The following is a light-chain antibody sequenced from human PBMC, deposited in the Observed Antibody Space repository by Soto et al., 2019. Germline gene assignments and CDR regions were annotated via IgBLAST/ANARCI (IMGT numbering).Light chain of an antibody. CDR3: QQRGNWPLT. J-gene: IGKJ4*01. Sequence: EIVLTQSPATLSLSPGERATLSCRASQNVGSYLAWYQQKPGQAPRLLIYDASNRATGIPARFSGSGSWTDFTLTITSLEPEDCAVYYCQQRGNWPLTFGGGTKLEIK. CDR2: DAS. CDR1: QNVGSY. V-gene: IGKV3-11*01.